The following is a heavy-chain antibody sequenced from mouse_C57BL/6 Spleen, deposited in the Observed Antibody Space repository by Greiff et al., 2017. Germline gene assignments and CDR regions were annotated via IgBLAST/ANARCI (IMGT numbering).Heavy chain of an antibody. CDR3: ARRVSGYYYFDY. Sequence: VQLQQSGPELVKPGASVKIPCKASGYTFTDYNMDWVKQSHGKSLEWIGDINPNNGGTIYNQKFKGKATLTVDKSSSTAYMELRSLTSEDTAVYYCARRVSGYYYFDYWGQGTTLTVSS. CDR1: GYTFTDYN. V-gene: IGHV1-18*01. J-gene: IGHJ2*01. CDR2: INPNNGGT. D-gene: IGHD3-1*01.